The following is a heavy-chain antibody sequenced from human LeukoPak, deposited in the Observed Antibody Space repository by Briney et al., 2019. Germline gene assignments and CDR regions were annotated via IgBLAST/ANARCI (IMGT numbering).Heavy chain of an antibody. Sequence: GGSLRLSCAASGFTFSSYAMSWVRQAPGKGLEWVSAISGSGGSTYYADSVKGRFTISRDNSKNTLYLQMNSLRAEDTAVYYCAKDNFYQSAIPYYFDYWGQGTLVTVSS. CDR3: AKDNFYQSAIPYYFDY. CDR1: GFTFSSYA. V-gene: IGHV3-23*01. J-gene: IGHJ4*02. D-gene: IGHD2/OR15-2a*01. CDR2: ISGSGGST.